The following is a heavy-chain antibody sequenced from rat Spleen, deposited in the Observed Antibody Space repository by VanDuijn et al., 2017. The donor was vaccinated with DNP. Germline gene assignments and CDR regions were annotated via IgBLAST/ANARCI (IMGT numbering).Heavy chain of an antibody. CDR2: ISTSGGST. CDR1: GFTFSNSD. Sequence: EVQLVESGGGLVQPGRSMKLSCAASGFTFSNSDMAWVRQAPTKGLEWVASISTSGGSTYYRDSVKGRFTISRDNAKSTLYLQMDSLRSEDTATYYWATDGEFGVPFDYWGQGVMVTVSS. V-gene: IGHV5-25*01. CDR3: ATDGEFGVPFDY. J-gene: IGHJ2*01. D-gene: IGHD4-3*01.